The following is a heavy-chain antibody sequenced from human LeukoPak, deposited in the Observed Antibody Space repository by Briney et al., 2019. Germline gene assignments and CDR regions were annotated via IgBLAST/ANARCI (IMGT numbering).Heavy chain of an antibody. D-gene: IGHD2-2*02. CDR2: INWNGGST. CDR1: GFTFDDYG. J-gene: IGHJ3*02. V-gene: IGHV3-20*04. Sequence: PGGSLRLSCAASGFTFDDYGMSWVRQAPGKGLEWVSGINWNGGSTGYADSVKGRFTISRDNAKNSLYLQMNSLRAEDMALYYCAKDMGGGYCSSTSCYNRGAFDIWGQGTMVTVSS. CDR3: AKDMGGGYCSSTSCYNRGAFDI.